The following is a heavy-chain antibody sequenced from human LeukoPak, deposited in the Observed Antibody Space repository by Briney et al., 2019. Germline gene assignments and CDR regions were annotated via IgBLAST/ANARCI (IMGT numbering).Heavy chain of an antibody. CDR1: GGSISIYY. CDR2: ISYSGST. Sequence: SETLSLTCTVSGGSISIYYWNWIRQPPGKGLEWIGYISYSGSTNYNPSLKSRVTISLDTSKNQFSLNLSSATAADTAVYYCARGFDSKSTYFDYWGQGTLVTVSS. V-gene: IGHV4-59*01. D-gene: IGHD5-12*01. J-gene: IGHJ4*02. CDR3: ARGFDSKSTYFDY.